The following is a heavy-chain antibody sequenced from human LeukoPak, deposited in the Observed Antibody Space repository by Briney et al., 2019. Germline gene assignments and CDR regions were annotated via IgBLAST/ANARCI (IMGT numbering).Heavy chain of an antibody. CDR3: ARRVTAMVTLDH. J-gene: IGHJ4*02. CDR1: GGSFSGYY. CDR2: IYYSGNT. D-gene: IGHD5-18*01. Sequence: SETLSLTCAVYGGSFSGYYWGWIRQPPGKGLEWIGTIYYSGNTYYNPSLKSRVTISVDTSKNQFSLKLNSVTAADTAVYYCARRVTAMVTLDHWGQGTLVTVSS. V-gene: IGHV4-34*01.